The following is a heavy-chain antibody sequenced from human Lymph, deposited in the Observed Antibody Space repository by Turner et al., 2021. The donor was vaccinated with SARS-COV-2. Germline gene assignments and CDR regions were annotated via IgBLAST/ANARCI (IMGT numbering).Heavy chain of an antibody. CDR3: ARGSPHVWYVPVFYY. Sequence: QLPLPESGPRLVTPSESLSLTCTVSGGPISSSSYYSGWIRQPPGKGLEWSGSVYYSRGTYYNPMLKSRVTISLDTSKSQVSLKLSSVTAADTAVYYCARGSPHVWYVPVFYYWGHGTLVTVSS. D-gene: IGHD6-13*01. CDR1: GGPISSSSYY. V-gene: IGHV4-39*01. J-gene: IGHJ4*01. CDR2: VYYSRGT.